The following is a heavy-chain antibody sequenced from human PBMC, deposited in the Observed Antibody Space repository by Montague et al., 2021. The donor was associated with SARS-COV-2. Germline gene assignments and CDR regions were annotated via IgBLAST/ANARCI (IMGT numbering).Heavy chain of an antibody. D-gene: IGHD3-10*01. CDR2: INHSGST. CDR1: GGSFSGYY. J-gene: IGHJ6*02. CDR3: ARVRYYCSGTYLGMDV. Sequence: SETLSLTCAVYGGSFSGYYWSWIRQPPGKGLELIGEINHSGSTNSNPSLKSRGTISVDTSKNQFSLKLSPVTAADTAVYYCARVRYYCSGTYLGMDVWGQGTTVTVSS. V-gene: IGHV4-34*01.